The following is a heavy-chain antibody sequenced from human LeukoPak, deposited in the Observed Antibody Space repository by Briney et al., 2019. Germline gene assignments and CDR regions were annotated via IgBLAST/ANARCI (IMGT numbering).Heavy chain of an antibody. Sequence: GGSLRLSCAASGFTFSSYSMDWVRQAPGKGLEWVSSISSSSTYIYYADSVKGRFTISRDNAEYSLYLQMNSLRAEDTALYYCARHSGYYRRGPDYYYYYMDVWGKGTTVTVSS. CDR2: ISSSSTYI. D-gene: IGHD5-12*01. CDR1: GFTFSSYS. J-gene: IGHJ6*03. CDR3: ARHSGYYRRGPDYYYYYMDV. V-gene: IGHV3-21*01.